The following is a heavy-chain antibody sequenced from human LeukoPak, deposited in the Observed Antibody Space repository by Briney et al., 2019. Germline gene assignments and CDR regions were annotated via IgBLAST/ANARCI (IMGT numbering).Heavy chain of an antibody. CDR2: IYTSGST. CDR3: ASNSGIAAAGPLRERWGGFGY. D-gene: IGHD6-13*01. J-gene: IGHJ4*02. Sequence: PSETLSLTCTVSGGSISSGSYYWSWIRQPAGKGLEWIGRIYTSGSTNYNPSLKSRVTISVDTSKNQFSLKLSSVTAADTAVYYCASNSGIAAAGPLRERWGGFGYWGQGTLVTVSS. V-gene: IGHV4-61*02. CDR1: GGSISSGSYY.